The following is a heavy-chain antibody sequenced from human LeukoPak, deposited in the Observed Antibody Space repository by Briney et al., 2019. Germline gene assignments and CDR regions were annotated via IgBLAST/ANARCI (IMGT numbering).Heavy chain of an antibody. CDR1: GGSFSGYY. V-gene: IGHV4-34*01. J-gene: IGHJ5*02. CDR3: ARGPVYFP. D-gene: IGHD1-26*01. CDR2: INHSGST. Sequence: SETLSLTCAVYGGSFSGYYWSWIRQPPGKGLEWIGEINHSGSTNYNPSLKSRVTISVDTSKNQFSLKLSSVTAADTAVYYCARGPVYFPLGQGTLVTVSS.